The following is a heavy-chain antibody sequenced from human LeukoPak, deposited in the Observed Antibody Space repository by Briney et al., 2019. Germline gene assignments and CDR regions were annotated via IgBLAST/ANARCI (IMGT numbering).Heavy chain of an antibody. CDR3: AKVDIVVVPAAKRYSYGYDY. J-gene: IGHJ4*02. CDR2: ISGSGGST. V-gene: IGHV3-23*01. Sequence: PGGSLRPSCAASGFTFSSYAMSWVRQAPGKGLEWVSAISGSGGSTYYADSVKGRFTISRDNSKNTLYLQMNSLRAEDTAVYYCAKVDIVVVPAAKRYSYGYDYWGQGTLVTVSS. CDR1: GFTFSSYA. D-gene: IGHD2-2*03.